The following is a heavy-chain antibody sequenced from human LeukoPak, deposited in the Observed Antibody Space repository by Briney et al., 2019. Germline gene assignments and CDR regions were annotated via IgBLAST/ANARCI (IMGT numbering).Heavy chain of an antibody. CDR3: ARDQMSSSGRGIRFDWLDP. CDR1: GYRFTGYF. D-gene: IGHD3-10*01. Sequence: ASVKVSCKASGYRFTGYFTHWVRQAPGQGLEWMGWINPNSGGTKSAQKFQGRVTITRDTSTSTIYMDLSTLTSDDTAIYYCARDQMSSSGRGIRFDWLDPWGQGTLVTVSS. CDR2: INPNSGGT. V-gene: IGHV1-2*02. J-gene: IGHJ5*02.